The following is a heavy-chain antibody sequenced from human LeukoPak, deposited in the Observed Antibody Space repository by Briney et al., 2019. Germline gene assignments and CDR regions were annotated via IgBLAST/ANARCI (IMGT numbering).Heavy chain of an antibody. J-gene: IGHJ4*02. Sequence: ASVKVSCKVSGYTLTELSMHWVRQAPGKGLEWMGGFDPEDGETIYAQKFQGRVTMTEDTSTDTAYMELSSLRSEDTAVYYCATDGDCSGGSCYSLRNWGQGTLVTVSS. V-gene: IGHV1-24*01. D-gene: IGHD2-15*01. CDR2: FDPEDGET. CDR1: GYTLTELS. CDR3: ATDGDCSGGSCYSLRN.